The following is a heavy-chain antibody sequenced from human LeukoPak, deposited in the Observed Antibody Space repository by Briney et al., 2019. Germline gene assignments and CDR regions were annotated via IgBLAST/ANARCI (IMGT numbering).Heavy chain of an antibody. CDR3: ARVAAWDSSGYLFDY. CDR2: INSDGSST. D-gene: IGHD3-22*01. J-gene: IGHJ4*02. Sequence: GGSLRLSCAAPGFTFSGYEMNWVRQAPGKGLVWVSRINSDGSSTSYADSVKGRFTISRENAKNTLYLQMNSPRAEDTAVYYCARVAAWDSSGYLFDYWGQGTLVTVSS. V-gene: IGHV3-74*01. CDR1: GFTFSGYE.